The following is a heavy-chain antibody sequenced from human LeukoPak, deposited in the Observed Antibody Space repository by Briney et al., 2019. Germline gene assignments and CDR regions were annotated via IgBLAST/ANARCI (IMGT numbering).Heavy chain of an antibody. CDR3: AKQRRFREYFFDY. Sequence: GRSLRLSCEASGFTFRSYGMHWVRPAPGEGLEWVAAIWSDGNTKNYADSVEGRSNISRDNSKNTLFLQMDSLRVEDTAVYCCAKQRRFREYFFDYWGQGTLVTVSS. J-gene: IGHJ4*02. V-gene: IGHV3-33*06. CDR2: IWSDGNTK. CDR1: GFTFRSYG. D-gene: IGHD2/OR15-2a*01.